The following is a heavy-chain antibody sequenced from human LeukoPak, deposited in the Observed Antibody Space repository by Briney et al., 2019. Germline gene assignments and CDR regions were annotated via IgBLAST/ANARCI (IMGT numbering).Heavy chain of an antibody. V-gene: IGHV1-69*01. CDR3: ARGESGVICYYYYMDV. J-gene: IGHJ6*03. CDR2: IIPIFGTA. D-gene: IGHD2-21*01. CDR1: GGTFSSYA. Sequence: SVKVSCKGSGGTFSSYAISWVRQAPGQGVEGMGEIIPIFGTANYAQKVQGRGTIPAGESPSTAYMELSSLRSEDTAVYYCARGESGVICYYYYMDVWGKGTTVTVSS.